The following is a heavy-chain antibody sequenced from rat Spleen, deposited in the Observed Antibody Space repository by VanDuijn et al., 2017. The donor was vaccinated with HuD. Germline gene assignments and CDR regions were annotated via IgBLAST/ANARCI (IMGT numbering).Heavy chain of an antibody. V-gene: IGHV2-43*01. CDR1: GFSLTSYH. CDR2: IWTGGTT. Sequence: QVQLKESGPGLVQPSQTLSLTCTVSGFSLTSYHVSWVRQPPGKGLEWMGIIWTGGTTTYNSLLESRLSISREDSKSQVFLKMNSLQTEDTATYFCARDGMVGPPFAYWGQGVMVTVSS. J-gene: IGHJ2*01. D-gene: IGHD3-1*01. CDR3: ARDGMVGPPFAY.